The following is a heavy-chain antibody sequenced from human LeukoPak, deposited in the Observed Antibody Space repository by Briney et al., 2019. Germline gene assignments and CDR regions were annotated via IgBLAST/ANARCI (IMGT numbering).Heavy chain of an antibody. CDR1: GFTFSSYD. J-gene: IGHJ6*02. Sequence: GGSLRLSCAASGFTFSSYDMHWVRQATGKGLEWVSAIGTAGDTYYPGSVKGRFTISRENAKNSLYLQMNSLRAGDTAVYYCARGDGYYYGMGVWGQGTTVTVSS. CDR2: IGTAGDT. V-gene: IGHV3-13*01. CDR3: ARGDGYYYGMGV. D-gene: IGHD4-17*01.